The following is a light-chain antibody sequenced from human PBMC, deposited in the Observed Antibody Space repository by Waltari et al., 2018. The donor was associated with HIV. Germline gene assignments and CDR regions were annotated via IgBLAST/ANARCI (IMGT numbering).Light chain of an antibody. Sequence: DIQMTQSPSSLSASVGDRVTITCRASESVSSSLAWYQQKPGKAPNLLIYRASTFESGVPSRFSGSGSGTEFTLTISSLQPDDFATYDCQQYISYPFTFGGGTKVEIK. V-gene: IGKV1-5*03. CDR3: QQYISYPFT. CDR1: ESVSSS. J-gene: IGKJ4*01. CDR2: RAS.